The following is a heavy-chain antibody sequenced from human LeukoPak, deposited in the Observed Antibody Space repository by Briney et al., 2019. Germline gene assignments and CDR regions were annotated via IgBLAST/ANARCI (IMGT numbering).Heavy chain of an antibody. CDR1: GYTFTSYD. D-gene: IGHD3-16*01. CDR2: MNPNSGNT. V-gene: IGHV1-8*03. Sequence: ASVKVSCKASGYTFTSYDINWVRQATGQGLEWMGWMNPNSGNTGYAQEFQGRVTITRNTSISTAYMELSSLRSEDTAVYYCARGTFRAYYFDYWGQGTLVTVSS. CDR3: ARGTFRAYYFDY. J-gene: IGHJ4*02.